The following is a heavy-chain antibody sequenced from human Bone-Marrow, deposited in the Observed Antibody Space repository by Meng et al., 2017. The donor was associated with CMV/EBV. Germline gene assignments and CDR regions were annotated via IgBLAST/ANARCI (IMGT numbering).Heavy chain of an antibody. CDR1: GFTFSSYE. J-gene: IGHJ6*02. D-gene: IGHD3-3*01. CDR3: ARSDVLRFLDRHGDV. V-gene: IGHV3-48*03. Sequence: GESLKISCAASGFTFSSYEMNWVRQAPGKGLEWVSYISSSGSTIYYADSVKGRFTISRDNAKNSLYLQMNSLRAEDTAVYYCARSDVLRFLDRHGDVWGQGTTVTVSS. CDR2: ISSSGSTI.